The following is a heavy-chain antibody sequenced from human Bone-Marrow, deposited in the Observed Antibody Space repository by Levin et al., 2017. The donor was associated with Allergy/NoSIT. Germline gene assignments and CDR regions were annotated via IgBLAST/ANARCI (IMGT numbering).Heavy chain of an antibody. CDR3: ARDRFEDQWMGFDL. CDR1: GFTLSSYS. CDR2: IAYVGNTK. D-gene: IGHD3-10*01. J-gene: IGHJ2*01. Sequence: QTSETLSLTCAASGFTLSSYSMHWVRQVPGKGLDWVAVIAYVGNTKYYVDSVKGRFTISRDKSTNTLYLQMTSLRSEDTAVYYCARDRFEDQWMGFDLWGRGALVTVSS. V-gene: IGHV3-30*04.